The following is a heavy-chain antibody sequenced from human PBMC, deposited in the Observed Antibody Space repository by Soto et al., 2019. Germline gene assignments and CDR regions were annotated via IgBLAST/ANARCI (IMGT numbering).Heavy chain of an antibody. CDR2: ISGSGGST. V-gene: IGHV3-23*01. J-gene: IGHJ3*02. D-gene: IGHD3-22*01. CDR1: GFTFSSYA. Sequence: GGSLRLSCAASGFTFSSYAMSWVRQAPGKGLEWVSAISGSGGSTYYADSVKGRFTISRDNSKNTLYLQMNSLRAEDTAVYYCAKDANSGDYDSSGYYPGAFDIWGQGTMVTVSS. CDR3: AKDANSGDYDSSGYYPGAFDI.